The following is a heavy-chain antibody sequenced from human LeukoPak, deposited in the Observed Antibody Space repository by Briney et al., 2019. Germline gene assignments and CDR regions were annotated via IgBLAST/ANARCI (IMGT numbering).Heavy chain of an antibody. CDR1: GGSISSYY. CDR3: ATSTQDDYGDNNWFDP. CDR2: IYYSGST. J-gene: IGHJ5*02. Sequence: SETLSLTCTVSGGSISSYYWRWIRQPPGKGLVWIGYIYYSGSTNFNPSLKSRVTISVGTSKNQFSLKLSSVTAADTSAYYCATSTQDDYGDNNWFDPWGQGTLVTVSS. V-gene: IGHV4-59*01. D-gene: IGHD4-17*01.